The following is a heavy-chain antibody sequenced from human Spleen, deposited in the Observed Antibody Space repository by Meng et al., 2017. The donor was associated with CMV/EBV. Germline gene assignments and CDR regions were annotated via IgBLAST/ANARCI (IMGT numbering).Heavy chain of an antibody. V-gene: IGHV4-4*02. CDR2: IFDSGIT. J-gene: IGHJ4*02. CDR1: GASISNSPW. CDR3: ARAYCGGDCYSGFDY. D-gene: IGHD2-21*01. Sequence: GASISNSPWWSWVRQPPGKGLEWIGEIFDSGITNYNPSLKSRLTISEDKSHNQFSLKLNSVTAADTAVYYCARAYCGGDCYSGFDYWGQGILVTVSS.